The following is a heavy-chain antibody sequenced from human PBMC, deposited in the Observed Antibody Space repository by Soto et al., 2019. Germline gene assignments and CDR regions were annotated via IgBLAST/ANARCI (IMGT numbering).Heavy chain of an antibody. J-gene: IGHJ4*02. V-gene: IGHV4-39*01. CDR1: GGSVTNSSYY. D-gene: IGHD4-17*01. Sequence: KPSETLSLTCTVSGGSVTNSSYYWGWIRQSPGKRLEWIGSVYYRGRSYSKSSVKSRVTISVDTSKNRFSLSLNSVTASDTAVYFCVSQRTTVPTQAYFDYWGPGALVTVSS. CDR3: VSQRTTVPTQAYFDY. CDR2: VYYRGRS.